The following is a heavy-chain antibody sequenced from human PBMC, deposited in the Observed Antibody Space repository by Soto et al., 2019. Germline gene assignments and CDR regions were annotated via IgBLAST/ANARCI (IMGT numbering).Heavy chain of an antibody. CDR1: GFTVSSNY. D-gene: IGHD2-15*01. V-gene: IGHV3-53*01. J-gene: IGHJ4*01. CDR2: SDSGGST. Sequence: PGGSLRLSCAASGFTVSSNYMSWVRQAPGKGLEWVSVSDSGGSTSYADSVQGRFTISRDNSKNTLSLQMNSLRAEDTATYYCAKARCSGNSCYGHDYSGHARLFTVP. CDR3: AKARCSGNSCYGHDY.